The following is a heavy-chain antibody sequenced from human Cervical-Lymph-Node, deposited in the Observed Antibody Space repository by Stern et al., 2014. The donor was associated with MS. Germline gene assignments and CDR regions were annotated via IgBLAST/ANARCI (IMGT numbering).Heavy chain of an antibody. CDR3: ARSPQVDTTMVTRSNWFDP. V-gene: IGHV1-69*09. J-gene: IGHJ5*02. D-gene: IGHD5-18*01. CDR2: IIPSLGIA. Sequence: QVQLVESGAEVKKPGSSVKVSCKASGGTFSSYCISWVRQAPGQGLEWMGRIIPSLGIANYAQKFQGRVTITADRSTSTAFMELSSLRSEDTAVYYCARSPQVDTTMVTRSNWFDPWGQGTLVTVSS. CDR1: GGTFSSYC.